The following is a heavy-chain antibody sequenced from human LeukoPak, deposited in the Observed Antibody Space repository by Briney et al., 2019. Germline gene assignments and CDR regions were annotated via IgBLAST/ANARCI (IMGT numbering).Heavy chain of an antibody. CDR1: GGSISSYY. Sequence: SETLSLTCTVSGGSISSYYWSWIRQPPGKGLEWIGYIYYSGSTNYNPSLKSRVTISVDTSKNQFSLKLSSVAAADTAVYYCARGRDLNPWGQGTMVTVSS. J-gene: IGHJ3*01. CDR2: IYYSGST. CDR3: ARGRDLNP. V-gene: IGHV4-59*01.